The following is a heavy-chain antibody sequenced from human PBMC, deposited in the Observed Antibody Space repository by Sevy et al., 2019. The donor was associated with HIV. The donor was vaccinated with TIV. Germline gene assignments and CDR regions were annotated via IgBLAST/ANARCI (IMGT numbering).Heavy chain of an antibody. Sequence: ASVKVSCKASGYTFTGYYMHWVRQAPGQGLEWMGWINPHSSGTNYAQKFQGRVTMTRDTSISTAYMELSRLRSDDTAVYYCARVDDFWTSYGMDVWGQGTTVTVSS. J-gene: IGHJ6*02. CDR1: GYTFTGYY. V-gene: IGHV1-2*02. CDR3: ARVDDFWTSYGMDV. D-gene: IGHD3-3*01. CDR2: INPHSSGT.